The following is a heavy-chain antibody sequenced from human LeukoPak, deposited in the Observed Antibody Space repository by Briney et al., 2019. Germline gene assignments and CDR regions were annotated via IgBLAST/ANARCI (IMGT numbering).Heavy chain of an antibody. Sequence: ASVKVSCKASGYTFTSYGISWVRQAPGQGLEWMGIINPSGGSTSYAQKFQGRVTMTRDMSTSTVYMELSSLRSEDTAVYYCARSYSYGQTDAFDIWGQGTMVTVSS. CDR2: INPSGGST. CDR3: ARSYSYGQTDAFDI. CDR1: GYTFTSYG. D-gene: IGHD5-18*01. J-gene: IGHJ3*02. V-gene: IGHV1-46*01.